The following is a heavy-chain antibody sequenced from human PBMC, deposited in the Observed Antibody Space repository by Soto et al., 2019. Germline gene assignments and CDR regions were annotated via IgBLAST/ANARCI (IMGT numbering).Heavy chain of an antibody. CDR2: INHSGST. V-gene: IGHV4-34*01. J-gene: IGHJ4*02. Sequence: QVQLQQWGAGLLKPSETLSLTCAVYGGSFSGYYWSWIRQPPGKGLEWIGEINHSGSTNYNPSLKSRVTISVDTSKNQFSLKLSSVTAADTAVYYCARWGSGWYYFDYLGQGTLVTVSS. CDR3: ARWGSGWYYFDY. CDR1: GGSFSGYY. D-gene: IGHD6-19*01.